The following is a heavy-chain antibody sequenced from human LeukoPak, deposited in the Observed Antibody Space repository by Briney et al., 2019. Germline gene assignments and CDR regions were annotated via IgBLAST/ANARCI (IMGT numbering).Heavy chain of an antibody. Sequence: SETLSLTCTVSGGSNTNYYWSWIRQPRGKGLEWIGYLYYTGSTNYNPSLKSRVTISVDMSKNQFSLKLRSMTAADTAVYYCARHGPGYSSVFDYWGQGTLVTVSS. CDR2: LYYTGST. CDR3: ARHGPGYSSVFDY. D-gene: IGHD6-19*01. J-gene: IGHJ4*02. CDR1: GGSNTNYY. V-gene: IGHV4-59*08.